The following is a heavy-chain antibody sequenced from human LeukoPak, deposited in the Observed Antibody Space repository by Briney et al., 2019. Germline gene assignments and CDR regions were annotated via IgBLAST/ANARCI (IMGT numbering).Heavy chain of an antibody. CDR3: ARDNPDGYTYGHYYYYMDV. Sequence: PSETLSLTCTVSGGSMSRHYWSWIRQPPGKGLQWMGYIYYTGSTNYNTSLKSRVTISVDTSENQFSLKLSSVTAADTAVYYCARDNPDGYTYGHYYYYMDVWGKGTTVTVSS. J-gene: IGHJ6*03. CDR1: GGSMSRHY. D-gene: IGHD5-18*01. V-gene: IGHV4-59*11. CDR2: IYYTGST.